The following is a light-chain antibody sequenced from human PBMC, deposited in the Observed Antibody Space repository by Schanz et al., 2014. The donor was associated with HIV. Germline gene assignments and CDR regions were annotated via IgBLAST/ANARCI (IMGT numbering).Light chain of an antibody. J-gene: IGLJ3*02. V-gene: IGLV2-11*01. CDR3: CSYAGTYTWV. Sequence: QSVLTQPASVSGSPGQSITISCTGTSSDVGGYNYVSWYQQHPGKAPKFMIYDVSKRPSGVPDRFSGSKSGNAASLTISGLQSDDEAYYHCCSYAGTYTWVFGGGTKLTVL. CDR2: DVS. CDR1: SSDVGGYNY.